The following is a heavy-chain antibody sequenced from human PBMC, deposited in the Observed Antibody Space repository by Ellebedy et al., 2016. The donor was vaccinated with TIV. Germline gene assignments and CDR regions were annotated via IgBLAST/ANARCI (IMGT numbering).Heavy chain of an antibody. D-gene: IGHD3-10*01. V-gene: IGHV3-23*01. J-gene: IGHJ4*02. CDR3: AKVSGSRGVYYFDY. CDR1: GFTFSSYA. CDR2: ISGSGGST. Sequence: GESLKISCAASGFTFSSYAMSWVHQAPGKGLEWVSAISGSGGSTYYADSVKGRFTISRDNSKNTLYLQMNSLRAEDTAVYYCAKVSGSRGVYYFDYWGQGTLVTVSS.